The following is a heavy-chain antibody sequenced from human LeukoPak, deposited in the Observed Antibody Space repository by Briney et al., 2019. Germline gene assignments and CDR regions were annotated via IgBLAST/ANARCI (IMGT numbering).Heavy chain of an antibody. V-gene: IGHV1-2*02. J-gene: IGHJ4*02. CDR3: ASVYYYGSGSFDY. CDR1: GGTFSSYA. Sequence: ASVKVSCKASGGTFSSYAISWVRQAPGQGLEWMGWINPNSGDTKYAQNFQGRVTMTRDTSISTAYMELRRLTSDDTAVYYCASVYYYGSGSFDYWGQGTLVTVSS. D-gene: IGHD3-10*01. CDR2: INPNSGDT.